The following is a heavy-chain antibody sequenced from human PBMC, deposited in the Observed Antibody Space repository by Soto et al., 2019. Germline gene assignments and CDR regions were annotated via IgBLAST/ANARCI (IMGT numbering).Heavy chain of an antibody. CDR3: ARGGSDAYYRTLDI. CDR1: GFTFSSYW. J-gene: IGHJ3*02. D-gene: IGHD3-16*01. CDR2: MSNDGSST. V-gene: IGHV3-74*01. Sequence: EVQLVESGGGLVQPGGSLRLSCTASGFTFSSYWMHRVRQAPGKGLVWVSRMSNDGSSTTYADSVKGRFTISRDNAKNTLYLQMNSLRAEDTAVYYCARGGSDAYYRTLDIWGQGTMVTVSS.